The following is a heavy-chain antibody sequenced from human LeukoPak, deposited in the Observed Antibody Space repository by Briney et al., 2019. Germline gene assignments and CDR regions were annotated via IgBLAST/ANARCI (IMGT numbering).Heavy chain of an antibody. J-gene: IGHJ4*02. CDR3: ARRVSMVRGVIDY. CDR2: IYYSGSY. Sequence: SETLSLTCTVSGGSISSSSYYWGWIRQPPGKGLVWIGSIYYSGSYYYNPSLKSRVTITVDTSKNQFSLKLSSVTAADTAVYYWARRVSMVRGVIDYWGQGTLVTVSS. V-gene: IGHV4-39*01. CDR1: GGSISSSSYY. D-gene: IGHD3-10*01.